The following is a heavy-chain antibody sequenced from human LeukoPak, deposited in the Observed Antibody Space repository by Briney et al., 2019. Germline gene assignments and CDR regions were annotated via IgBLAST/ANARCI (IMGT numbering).Heavy chain of an antibody. CDR2: ISSSSSYI. CDR1: GFNFNKYT. D-gene: IGHD3-22*01. CDR3: ARANYYDSSGYRYPSYFDY. Sequence: GGSLRLSCVASGFNFNKYTMNWVRQAPGKGLEWVSSISSSSSYIYYADSVKGRFTISRDNAKNSLYLQMNSLRAEDTAVYYCARANYYDSSGYRYPSYFDYWGQGTLVTVSS. V-gene: IGHV3-21*01. J-gene: IGHJ4*02.